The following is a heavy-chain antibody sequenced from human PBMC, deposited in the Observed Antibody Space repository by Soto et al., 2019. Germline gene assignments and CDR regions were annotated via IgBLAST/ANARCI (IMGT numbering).Heavy chain of an antibody. D-gene: IGHD3-10*01. Sequence: GGSLRLSCAASGFIFRDYAMYWVRQAPGKGLEWVSVISGSDGTTFYVDSVRGRVTSSRDNSRNMVYLQMISLRAEDTAVYYCAKVIGGSESYWGGSHYYYALDVWGQGTTVTVSS. J-gene: IGHJ6*02. CDR1: GFIFRDYA. CDR3: AKVIGGSESYWGGSHYYYALDV. CDR2: ISGSDGTT. V-gene: IGHV3-23*01.